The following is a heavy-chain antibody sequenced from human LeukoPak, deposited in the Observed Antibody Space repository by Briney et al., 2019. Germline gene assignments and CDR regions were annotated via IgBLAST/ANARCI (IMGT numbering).Heavy chain of an antibody. CDR1: GGSISSYY. J-gene: IGHJ6*03. CDR3: ARALAGLNYDFWSSYPPHYYYMDV. CDR2: IYYSGST. D-gene: IGHD3-3*01. V-gene: IGHV4-59*01. Sequence: SETLSLTCTVSGGSISSYYWSWIRQPPGKGLEWIGYIYYSGSTNYNPSLKSRVTISVDTSKNQFSLKLSSVTAADTAVYYCARALAGLNYDFWSSYPPHYYYMDVWGKGTTVTVSS.